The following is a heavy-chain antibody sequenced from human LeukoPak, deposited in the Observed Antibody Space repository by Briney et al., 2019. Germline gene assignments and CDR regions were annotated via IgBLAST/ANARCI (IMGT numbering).Heavy chain of an antibody. CDR1: GGSINSGKYY. D-gene: IGHD3-10*01. J-gene: IGHJ5*02. V-gene: IGHV4-39*01. Sequence: SETLSLTCTVSGGSINSGKYYWGWIRQPPEKGLEWIGSIYYNGNTYYNPSLKSRVTISLDASKVQFSLKLTSMTAADTAVYSCARLDASLTPGLGSYPDTWGQGMLVTVSS. CDR3: ARLDASLTPGLGSYPDT. CDR2: IYYNGNT.